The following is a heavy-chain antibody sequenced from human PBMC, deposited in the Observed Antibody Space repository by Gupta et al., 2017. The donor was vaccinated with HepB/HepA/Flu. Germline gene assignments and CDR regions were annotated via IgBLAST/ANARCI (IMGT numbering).Heavy chain of an antibody. J-gene: IGHJ4*02. Sequence: QVHLVESGGGVVQPGRSLRLSCAASGFTFSIYSMHWVRQAPGKGLEWVAFISYDGNKKYYADSVKGRFTISRDNSKNTVNLQMTSLRSDDTGVYYGTRDRYEAATVIEHWGQGTLVTVSS. CDR1: GFTFSIYS. V-gene: IGHV3-30-3*01. CDR3: TRDRYEAATVIEH. CDR2: ISYDGNKK. D-gene: IGHD4-11*01.